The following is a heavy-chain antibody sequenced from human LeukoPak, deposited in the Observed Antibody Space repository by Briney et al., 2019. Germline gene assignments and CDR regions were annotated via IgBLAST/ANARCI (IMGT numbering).Heavy chain of an antibody. D-gene: IGHD3-16*01. J-gene: IGHJ6*02. CDR1: GYSFSNYW. CDR2: IYPGDSDT. Sequence: GESLQISCQCSGYSFSNYWIGWVRQMPGKGLEWMGIIYPGDSDTRYSPSFQGQVTISADKSISTAYLQWSSLKASDTAMYYCARSPPGGDYYYYGMDVWGQGTTVTVSS. CDR3: ARSPPGGDYYYYGMDV. V-gene: IGHV5-51*01.